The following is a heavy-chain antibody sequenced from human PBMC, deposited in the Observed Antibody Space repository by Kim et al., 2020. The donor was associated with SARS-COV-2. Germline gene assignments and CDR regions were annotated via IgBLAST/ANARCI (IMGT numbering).Heavy chain of an antibody. Sequence: YYADSVKGRFTISRDNSGNTLYLQMNSLRAEDTAIYYCAKGARGVPIDYWGQGTLVTVSS. D-gene: IGHD3-10*01. J-gene: IGHJ4*02. CDR3: AKGARGVPIDY. V-gene: IGHV3-23*05.